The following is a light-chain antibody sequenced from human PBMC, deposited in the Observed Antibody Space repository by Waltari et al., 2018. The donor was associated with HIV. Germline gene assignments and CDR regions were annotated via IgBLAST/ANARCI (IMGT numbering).Light chain of an antibody. J-gene: IGLJ1*01. CDR3: ASWDDSLNAFV. CDR2: RNS. V-gene: IGLV1-47*01. CDR1: NSNTESNH. Sequence: QSVLTQPPSASATPGQRITSPCSRGNSNTESNHVSWYQQPPGTAPKVFIYRNSQRPSGVPDRFSGSKSGTSASLIISGLRSGDEADYYCASWDDSLNAFVFGPGTKVTVL.